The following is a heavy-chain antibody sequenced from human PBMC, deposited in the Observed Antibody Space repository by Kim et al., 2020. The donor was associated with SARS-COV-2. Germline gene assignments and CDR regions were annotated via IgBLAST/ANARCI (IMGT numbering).Heavy chain of an antibody. D-gene: IGHD4-17*01. CDR3: AKGGTVTTDLPPQPSYYYAMDV. CDR1: GFTFNNYG. J-gene: IGHJ6*01. CDR2: ISGSSRGT. V-gene: IGHV3-23*01. Sequence: GVSLRLSCAASGFTFNNYGMSWVRQAPGKGLEWVSAISGSSRGTYYADSVKGRFTISRDNSRNTKNTLYLQMNSLRVEDTGVYYCAKGGTVTTDLPPQPSYYYAMDVWGQGTTVTVSS.